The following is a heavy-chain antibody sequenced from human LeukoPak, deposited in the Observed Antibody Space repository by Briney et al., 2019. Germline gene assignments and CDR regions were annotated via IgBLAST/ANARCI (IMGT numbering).Heavy chain of an antibody. CDR3: AKDAGYSGSYYPLYYFDY. D-gene: IGHD1-26*01. CDR1: GFTFSSYA. J-gene: IGHJ4*02. Sequence: GGSLRLSCAASGFTFSSYAMSWVRQAPGKGLEWLSAISGSGGSTYYADSVKGRFTISRDNSKNTLYLQMNSLRAEDTAVYYCAKDAGYSGSYYPLYYFDYWGQGTLVTVSS. V-gene: IGHV3-23*01. CDR2: ISGSGGST.